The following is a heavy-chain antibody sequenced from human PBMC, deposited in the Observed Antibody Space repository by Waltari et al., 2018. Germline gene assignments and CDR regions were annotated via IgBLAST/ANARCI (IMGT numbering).Heavy chain of an antibody. V-gene: IGHV6-1*01. J-gene: IGHJ3*02. CDR1: GDSLFTTSVA. CDR2: KYYRSQWRN. Sequence: QVQLQQSGPGLVKPSQPLSRTFAVSGDSLFTTSVAWTGIGQSPSSGLEWLGRKYYRSQWRNDYALSVKGRITVNPDTSKNHFSLQLDSVTPDDTAVYYCARGKFTAFDIWGQGTMVTVSS. CDR3: ARGKFTAFDI.